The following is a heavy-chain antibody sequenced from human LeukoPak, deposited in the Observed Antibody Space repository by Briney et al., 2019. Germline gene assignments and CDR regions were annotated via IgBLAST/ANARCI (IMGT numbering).Heavy chain of an antibody. J-gene: IGHJ3*01. CDR1: GGSISSGGYY. CDR2: IYHSGST. CDR3: ARDIGIYPHVAFDF. D-gene: IGHD1-26*01. Sequence: SETLSLTCTVSGGSISSGGYYWSWIRQPPGKGLEWIGYIYHSGSTYYNPSLESRVTISVDTSMTQFSLRLTSVTAADTAVYFCARDIGIYPHVAFDFWGQGTMVTVSS. V-gene: IGHV4-30-2*01.